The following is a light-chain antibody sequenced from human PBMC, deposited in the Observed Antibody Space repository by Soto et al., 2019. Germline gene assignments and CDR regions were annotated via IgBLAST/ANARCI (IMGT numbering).Light chain of an antibody. Sequence: EIVLTQSPGTLSLSPGERATLSCRASQSLSASFLAWYQQKRGQAPRLLIYGASNRATGIPDRFSGSGSGADFTLTTNRLEHEDFAVYYCQQFETFGGGTKVDIK. CDR2: GAS. CDR1: QSLSASF. J-gene: IGKJ4*01. CDR3: QQFET. V-gene: IGKV3-20*01.